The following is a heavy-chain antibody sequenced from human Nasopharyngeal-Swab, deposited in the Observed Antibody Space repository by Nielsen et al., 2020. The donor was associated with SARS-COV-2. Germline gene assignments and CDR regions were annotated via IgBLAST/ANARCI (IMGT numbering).Heavy chain of an antibody. CDR3: ARCLWFGESYYYMDV. CDR2: SYYSGST. V-gene: IGHV4-59*08. CDR1: GGSITRYF. Sequence: SETLSLTCTVSGGSITRYFWSWIRQPPGKGLDWIGYSYYSGSTNYNPSLKSRVTISVDTSKNQFSLKLSSVTAADTAVYYCARCLWFGESYYYMDVWGKGTTVTVSS. J-gene: IGHJ6*03. D-gene: IGHD3-10*01.